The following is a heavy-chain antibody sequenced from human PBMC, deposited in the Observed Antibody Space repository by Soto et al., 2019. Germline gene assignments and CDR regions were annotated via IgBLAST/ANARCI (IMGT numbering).Heavy chain of an antibody. CDR2: IGSSGGNK. V-gene: IGHV3-23*01. CDR3: AKLASDYLNSLVD. D-gene: IGHD4-4*01. CDR1: GFTFGAYA. Sequence: PGGSLRLSCAAPGFTFGAYAMAWVRQAPGKGLEWVSAIGSSGGNKYYGDSVKGRFTISRDNSRDPVDLQMSSLSAEDTAVYFCAKLASDYLNSLVDWGQGALVTVSS. J-gene: IGHJ4*02.